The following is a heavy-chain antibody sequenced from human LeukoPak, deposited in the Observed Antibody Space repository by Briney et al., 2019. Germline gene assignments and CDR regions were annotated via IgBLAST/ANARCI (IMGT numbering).Heavy chain of an antibody. J-gene: IGHJ4*02. Sequence: GGSLRLSCAPSGFTFSRFWMTWVRQAPGKGLEWVANIKQDGSEKNYADSVKGGFTISRDNAKSSLYLQMNSLRGEDTAVYYCASQPAAADIDYWGQGTLVTVSS. D-gene: IGHD2-2*01. CDR2: IKQDGSEK. V-gene: IGHV3-7*03. CDR1: GFTFSRFW. CDR3: ASQPAAADIDY.